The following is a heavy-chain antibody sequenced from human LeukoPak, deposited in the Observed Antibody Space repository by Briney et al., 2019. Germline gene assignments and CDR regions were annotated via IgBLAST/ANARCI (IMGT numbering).Heavy chain of an antibody. CDR2: IIPIFGTA. V-gene: IGHV1-69*13. CDR1: GGTFSSYA. D-gene: IGHD5-12*01. CDR3: ARSVVATIEGGAFDI. J-gene: IGHJ3*02. Sequence: SVTVSCKASGGTFSSYAISWVRQAPGQGLEWMGGIIPIFGTANYAQRFQGRVTITADESTSTAYMELSSLRSEDTAVYYCARSVVATIEGGAFDIWGQGTMVTVSS.